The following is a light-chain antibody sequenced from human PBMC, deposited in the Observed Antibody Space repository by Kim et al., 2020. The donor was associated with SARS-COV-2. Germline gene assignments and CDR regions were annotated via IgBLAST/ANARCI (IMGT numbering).Light chain of an antibody. CDR1: QSLLHSNGYNY. CDR3: MQALQTLT. V-gene: IGKV2-28*01. Sequence: DIEMTQSPLSLPVTPGEPASIACRATQSLLHSNGYNYLDWYLQKPGQSPQLLIYLGSNRASGVPDRFSGSGSGTDFTLKISRVEADDVVVDYCMQALQTLTCGGGTKLEI. CDR2: LGS. J-gene: IGKJ4*01.